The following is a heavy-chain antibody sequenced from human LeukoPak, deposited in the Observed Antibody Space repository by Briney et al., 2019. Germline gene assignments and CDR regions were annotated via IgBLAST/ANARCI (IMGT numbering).Heavy chain of an antibody. CDR2: ISSSGSTI. J-gene: IGHJ1*01. CDR3: ARVATTEYFQH. V-gene: IGHV3-11*01. Sequence: GGSLRPSCAASGFTFSDYYMSWIRQAPGKGLEWVSYISSSGSTIYYADSVKGRFTISRDNAKNSLYLQMNSLRAEDTAVYYCARVATTEYFQHWGQGTLVTVSS. CDR1: GFTFSDYY. D-gene: IGHD5-12*01.